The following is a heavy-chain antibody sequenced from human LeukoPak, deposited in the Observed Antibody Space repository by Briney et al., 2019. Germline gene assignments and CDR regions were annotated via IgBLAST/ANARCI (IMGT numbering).Heavy chain of an antibody. V-gene: IGHV3-30*02. CDR1: GFTFSSYG. Sequence: GGSLRLSCAASGFTFSSYGMHWVRQAPGKGLEWVAFIRYDGSNKYYADSVKGRFTISRDNSKNTLYLQMNSLRSEDTAVYYCAKDNSDIFDYWGQGTLVTVSS. J-gene: IGHJ4*02. D-gene: IGHD1-26*01. CDR2: IRYDGSNK. CDR3: AKDNSDIFDY.